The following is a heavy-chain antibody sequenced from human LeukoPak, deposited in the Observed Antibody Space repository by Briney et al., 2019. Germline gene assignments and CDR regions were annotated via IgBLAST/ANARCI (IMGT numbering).Heavy chain of an antibody. CDR2: ISGSGGST. Sequence: PGGSLRLSCAASGFTSSSYAMSWVRQAPGKGLEWVSAISGSGGSTYYADSVKGRFTISRDNSKNTLYLQMNSLRAEDTAVYYCAPLLGFGEPVDYWGQGTLVTVSS. CDR1: GFTSSSYA. CDR3: APLLGFGEPVDY. J-gene: IGHJ4*02. V-gene: IGHV3-23*01. D-gene: IGHD3-10*01.